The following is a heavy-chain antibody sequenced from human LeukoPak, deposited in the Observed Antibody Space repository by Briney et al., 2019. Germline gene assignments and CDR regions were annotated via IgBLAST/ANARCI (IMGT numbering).Heavy chain of an antibody. CDR1: GYTFTSYG. D-gene: IGHD1-26*01. CDR2: INAGNGNT. Sequence: WASVKVSCKASGYTFTSYGISWVRQAPGQRLEWMGWINAGNGNTKYSQEFQGRVTITRDTSASTAYMELSSLRSEDMAVYYCARGRIVGATRSYYFDYWGQGTLVTVSS. V-gene: IGHV1-3*03. CDR3: ARGRIVGATRSYYFDY. J-gene: IGHJ4*02.